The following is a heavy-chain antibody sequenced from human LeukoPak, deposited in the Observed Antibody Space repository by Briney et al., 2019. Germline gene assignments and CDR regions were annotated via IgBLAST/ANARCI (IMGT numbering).Heavy chain of an antibody. J-gene: IGHJ4*02. CDR2: ITDSGGNR. CDR3: AKSSRYGTGWYGKIDY. Sequence: GGSLRLSCAASGFAFSSHAMSWVRQAPGKGLEWVSAITDSGGNRQYTDSVKGRFTTSRDNSKNTLYLQMDSLRADDTAVYYCAKSSRYGTGWYGKIDYWGQGTLVTVSS. CDR1: GFAFSSHA. D-gene: IGHD6-19*01. V-gene: IGHV3-23*01.